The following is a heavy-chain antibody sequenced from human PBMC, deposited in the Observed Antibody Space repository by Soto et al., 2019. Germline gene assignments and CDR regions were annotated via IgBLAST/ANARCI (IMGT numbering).Heavy chain of an antibody. V-gene: IGHV1-69*12. CDR3: ASHSGSSPEGRYYDGMDV. J-gene: IGHJ6*02. CDR2: IIPIFGTA. Sequence: QVQLVQSGAEVKERGSSVKVSCKASGGTFSSSAISWVRQAPGQGLEWMGGIIPIFGTADYAQKFQGRVTSTADESTSTAYMELSSLRSEDTAVYYCASHSGSSPEGRYYDGMDVWGQGTTVTVSS. D-gene: IGHD1-26*01. CDR1: GGTFSSSA.